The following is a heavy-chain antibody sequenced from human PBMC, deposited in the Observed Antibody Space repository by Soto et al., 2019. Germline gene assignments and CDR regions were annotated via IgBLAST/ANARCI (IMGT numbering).Heavy chain of an antibody. Sequence: QVQLVQSGAEVKKPGASVRISCKASGYTFTDYYLHWVRQAPGQGLEWMGIMNPSGGVTSYAQKFQGRVAATRDTATSTVYMQLSCLRSEDTAVYYCASSEAVPTTTYYYWYIGVWGKGTTVTVSS. CDR2: MNPSGGVT. CDR3: ASSEAVPTTTYYYWYIGV. V-gene: IGHV1-46*03. CDR1: GYTFTDYY. D-gene: IGHD2-2*01. J-gene: IGHJ6*03.